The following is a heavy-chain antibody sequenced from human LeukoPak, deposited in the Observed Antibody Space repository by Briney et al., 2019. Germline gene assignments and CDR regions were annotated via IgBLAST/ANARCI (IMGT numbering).Heavy chain of an antibody. CDR1: GFTFSRHA. D-gene: IGHD3-10*01. J-gene: IGHJ4*02. V-gene: IGHV3-64*02. CDR2: IDSNGGGT. Sequence: GGSLRLSCAASGFTFSRHAMHWVRQAPGKGLEYVSTIDSNGGGTYYADSVKGRFTISRDNAKNSLYLQMNSLRAEDTAVYYCARDLPDYYGSGPGGGFDYWGQGTLVTVSS. CDR3: ARDLPDYYGSGPGGGFDY.